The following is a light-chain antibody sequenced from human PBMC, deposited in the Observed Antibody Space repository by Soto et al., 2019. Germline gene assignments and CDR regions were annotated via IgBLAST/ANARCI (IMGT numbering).Light chain of an antibody. V-gene: IGKV1-5*03. Sequence: DLQMTQSPSTLSASVGDRVTISCRASQTISSWLAWYQQKPGKAPKLLIYEASYLESGVPSRFSGSGSGTEFTLTITSLQPDDFAIYYCQQHKTYPWTFGQGTKVEIK. J-gene: IGKJ1*01. CDR3: QQHKTYPWT. CDR1: QTISSW. CDR2: EAS.